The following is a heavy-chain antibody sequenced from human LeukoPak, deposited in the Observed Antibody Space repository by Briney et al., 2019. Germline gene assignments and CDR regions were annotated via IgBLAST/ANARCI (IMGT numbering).Heavy chain of an antibody. Sequence: GGSLRLSCAASGFTFSNYAMSWVRQGPGKGLEWVSTIISSGGSTYYADSVKGRFTISRDNSKNTLFLQMNSLRADDTAVYFCAKDQKSIAATGYDYWGQGTLVTVSS. J-gene: IGHJ4*02. D-gene: IGHD6-13*01. CDR1: GFTFSNYA. CDR2: IISSGGST. CDR3: AKDQKSIAATGYDY. V-gene: IGHV3-23*01.